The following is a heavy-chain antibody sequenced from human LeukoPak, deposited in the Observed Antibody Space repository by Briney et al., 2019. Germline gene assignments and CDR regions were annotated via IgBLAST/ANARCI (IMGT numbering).Heavy chain of an antibody. D-gene: IGHD6-13*01. V-gene: IGHV1-69*13. CDR2: IIPIFGTA. CDR1: GGTFSSYA. J-gene: IGHJ4*02. CDR3: ARDLAAGFGFWKY. Sequence: SVKVSCKASGGTFSSYAISWVRQAPGQGLEWMGGIIPIFGTANYAQKFQGRVTITADESTSTAYMELSSLRSDDTAVYYCARDLAAGFGFWKYWGQGTLVTVSS.